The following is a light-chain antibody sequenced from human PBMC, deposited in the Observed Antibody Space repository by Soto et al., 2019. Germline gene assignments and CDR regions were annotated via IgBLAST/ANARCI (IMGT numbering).Light chain of an antibody. V-gene: IGLV2-14*01. J-gene: IGLJ1*01. CDR1: SSDVGRYTY. Sequence: QSVLTQLASVSGSPGQSITISCAGTSSDVGRYTYVSWYQQHPGKAPKLIIYDVYNRPSGVSNRFSGSKSGNTASLTISGLQAEDEADYYCTSYTSTSTPYVFGGGTKVTVL. CDR2: DVY. CDR3: TSYTSTSTPYV.